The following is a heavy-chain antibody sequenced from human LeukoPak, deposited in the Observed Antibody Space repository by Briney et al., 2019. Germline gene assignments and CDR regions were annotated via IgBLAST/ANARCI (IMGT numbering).Heavy chain of an antibody. CDR2: MNPNSGNT. CDR1: GYTFTSYD. J-gene: IGHJ5*02. V-gene: IGHV1-8*01. D-gene: IGHD5-18*01. Sequence: ASVKVSCKASGYTFTSYDINSVRQATGQGLEWMGWMNPNSGNTGYAQKFQGRVTMTRNTSISTAYMELSSLRSEDTAVYYCARPGGYSYTFDPWGQGTLVTVSS. CDR3: ARPGGYSYTFDP.